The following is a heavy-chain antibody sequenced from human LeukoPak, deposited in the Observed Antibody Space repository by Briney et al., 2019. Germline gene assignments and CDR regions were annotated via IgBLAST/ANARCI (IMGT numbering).Heavy chain of an antibody. CDR1: GFTFSSYS. J-gene: IGHJ4*01. CDR2: ISSSSSYI. Sequence: GGSLRLSCAASGFTFSSYSMNWVRQAPGKGLEWVSSISSSSSYIYYADSVKGRFTISRDNAKNSLYLQMNSLRAEDTAVYYCARGARNAGSGYSFDYWGHGTLVTVSS. V-gene: IGHV3-21*01. D-gene: IGHD3-3*01. CDR3: ARGARNAGSGYSFDY.